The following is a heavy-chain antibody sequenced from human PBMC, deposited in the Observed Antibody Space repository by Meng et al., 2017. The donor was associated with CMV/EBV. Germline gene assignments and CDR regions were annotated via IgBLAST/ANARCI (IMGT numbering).Heavy chain of an antibody. V-gene: IGHV4-59*01. CDR1: GGSISSYY. D-gene: IGHD4-17*01. CDR3: ARDKVSYGDYGYYYGMDV. J-gene: IGHJ6*02. Sequence: GSLRLSCTVSGGSISSYYWSWIRQPPGKGLEWIGYIYYSWSTNYNPSLKSRVTISVDTSKNQFSLKLSSVTAADTAVYYCARDKVSYGDYGYYYGMDVWGQGTTVTVSS. CDR2: IYYSWST.